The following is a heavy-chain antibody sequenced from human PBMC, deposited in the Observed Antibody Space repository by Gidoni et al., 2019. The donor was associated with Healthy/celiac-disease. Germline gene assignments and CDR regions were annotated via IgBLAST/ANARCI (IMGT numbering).Heavy chain of an antibody. CDR3: ARDYYDSSGYWHFDY. J-gene: IGHJ4*02. V-gene: IGHV3-48*01. D-gene: IGHD3-22*01. CDR2: MSSSSSTI. CDR1: GFTLSSYS. Sequence: VQLLESGGGLVQPGGALRLSFAASGFTLSSYSMNWVRQAPGKGLEWVSYMSSSSSTIYYADAVKGRLTISRDNAKNSLYLQMNSLRAEDTAVYYCARDYYDSSGYWHFDYWGQGTLVTVSS.